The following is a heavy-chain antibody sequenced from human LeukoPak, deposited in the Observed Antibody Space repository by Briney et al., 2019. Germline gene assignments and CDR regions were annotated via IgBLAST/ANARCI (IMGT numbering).Heavy chain of an antibody. CDR2: IYYSGST. CDR3: ARVNFWSGYYDPSSDWFDP. D-gene: IGHD3-3*01. V-gene: IGHV4-30-4*08. Sequence: SQTLSLTCTVSGGSISSGDYYWSWLRQPPGTGLEWIGYIYYSGSTYYNPSLKSRVTISVDTSKNQFSLKLSSVTAADTAVYYCARVNFWSGYYDPSSDWFDPWGQGTLVTVSS. CDR1: GGSISSGDYY. J-gene: IGHJ5*02.